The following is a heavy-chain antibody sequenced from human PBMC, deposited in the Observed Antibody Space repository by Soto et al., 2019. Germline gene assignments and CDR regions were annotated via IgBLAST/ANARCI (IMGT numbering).Heavy chain of an antibody. J-gene: IGHJ5*02. Sequence: APGKVPRQVSGYTPPEISQHGGGQAPGKGREWMGGFDPEDGETIYAQKFQGRVTMTEDTSTDTAYMELSSLRSEDTAVYYCATADPGLAVAGTAWSWFDPWGQGTLVTVSS. D-gene: IGHD6-19*01. CDR2: FDPEDGET. CDR1: GYTPPEIS. CDR3: ATADPGLAVAGTAWSWFDP. V-gene: IGHV1-24*01.